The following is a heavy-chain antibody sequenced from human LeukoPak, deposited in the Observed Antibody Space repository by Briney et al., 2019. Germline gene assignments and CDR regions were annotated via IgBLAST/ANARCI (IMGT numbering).Heavy chain of an antibody. D-gene: IGHD6-6*01. V-gene: IGHV1-46*01. CDR1: GYTFTSYY. CDR3: ARVRISSSWNNQQVAFDI. Sequence: ASLKVSCKASGYTFTSYYMHWVRQAPGQGLEWMGIINPTGISTSYAKKFQGRVTMTRDMSTSTVYMELSSRRSEDTAVYYCARVRISSSWNNQQVAFDIWGQGTMVTVSS. CDR2: INPTGIST. J-gene: IGHJ3*02.